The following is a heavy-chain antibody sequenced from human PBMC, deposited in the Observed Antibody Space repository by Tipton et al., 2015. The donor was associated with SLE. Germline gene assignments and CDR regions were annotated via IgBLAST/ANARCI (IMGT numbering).Heavy chain of an antibody. CDR1: GASISSYY. J-gene: IGHJ5*02. V-gene: IGHV4-4*07. CDR3: ARDRDYYGSGRSVSWFDP. Sequence: TLSLTCTVSGASISSYYWSWIRRPAGKGLEWIGRIYPSGSTNYKPSLKSRVTMSVDTSKNPFFLKLNSVTAADTAVYYCARDRDYYGSGRSVSWFDPWGQGTLVTVSA. CDR2: IYPSGST. D-gene: IGHD3-10*01.